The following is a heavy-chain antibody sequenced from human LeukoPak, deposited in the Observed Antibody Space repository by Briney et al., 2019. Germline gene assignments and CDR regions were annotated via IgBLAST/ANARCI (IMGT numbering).Heavy chain of an antibody. CDR2: IYYSGST. CDR3: ARRGRYCSSTSCYFFDY. D-gene: IGHD2-2*01. CDR1: GGSISSSSYY. J-gene: IGHJ4*02. V-gene: IGHV4-39*01. Sequence: PSETLSLTCTVSGGSISSSSYYWGWIRQPPGKGLEWIGSIYYSGSTYYNPSLKSRVTISVDTSKNQFSLKLSSVTAADTAVYYCARRGRYCSSTSCYFFDYWGQGTLVTVSS.